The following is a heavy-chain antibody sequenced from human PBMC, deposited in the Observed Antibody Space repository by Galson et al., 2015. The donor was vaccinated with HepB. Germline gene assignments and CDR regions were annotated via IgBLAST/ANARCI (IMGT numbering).Heavy chain of an antibody. Sequence: SLRLSCAASGFTFSDYYMSWIRQAPGKGLEWVSYISSSGSTIYYADSVKGRFTISRDNAKNSLYLQMNSLRAEDTAVYYCARYDDYVWGSYTPSDYWCQGTLVTVSS. V-gene: IGHV3-11*01. D-gene: IGHD3-16*01. J-gene: IGHJ4*02. CDR1: GFTFSDYY. CDR3: ARYDDYVWGSYTPSDY. CDR2: ISSSGSTI.